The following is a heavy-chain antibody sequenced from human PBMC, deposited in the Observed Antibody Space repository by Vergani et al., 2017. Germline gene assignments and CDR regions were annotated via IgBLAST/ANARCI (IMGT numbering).Heavy chain of an antibody. D-gene: IGHD4-17*01. CDR2: VDPEDGET. J-gene: IGHJ6*02. V-gene: IGHV1-69-2*01. Sequence: EVQLVQSGAEVKKPGATMKISCKVSGYTFTDHYMNWVKQAPGKGLEWMGLVDPEDGETIYAEKFKGRVTIAADTSTDTAHLELSSQRSEDTAVYYCATPQTVTTGGMEVWGQGTTVIVSS. CDR1: GYTFTDHY. CDR3: ATPQTVTTGGMEV.